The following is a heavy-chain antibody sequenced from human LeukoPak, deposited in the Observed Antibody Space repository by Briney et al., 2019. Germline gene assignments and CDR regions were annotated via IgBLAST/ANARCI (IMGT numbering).Heavy chain of an antibody. J-gene: IGHJ4*02. CDR3: AKDDVPSNWGALGLFDY. CDR2: ISGSGGST. CDR1: GFTFSTYA. D-gene: IGHD7-27*01. Sequence: GGSLRLSCTASGFTFSTYAMNWVRQAPGKGLEWVSAISGSGGSTYYADSVKGRFTISRDNSKKMLYLQMNSLRAEDTAVYYCAKDDVPSNWGALGLFDYWGQGTPVTVSS. V-gene: IGHV3-23*01.